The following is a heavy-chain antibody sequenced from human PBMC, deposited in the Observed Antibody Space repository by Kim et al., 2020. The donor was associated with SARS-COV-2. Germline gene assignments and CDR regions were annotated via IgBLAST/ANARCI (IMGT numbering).Heavy chain of an antibody. CDR3: AREGESLKHFDY. V-gene: IGHV1-46*01. CDR2: T. Sequence: TRYAQKFWGRVTVTRDTSTSTLYRELTSLRSEDTAVYYCAREGESLKHFDYWGQGTLVTVSS. J-gene: IGHJ4*02. D-gene: IGHD3-16*01.